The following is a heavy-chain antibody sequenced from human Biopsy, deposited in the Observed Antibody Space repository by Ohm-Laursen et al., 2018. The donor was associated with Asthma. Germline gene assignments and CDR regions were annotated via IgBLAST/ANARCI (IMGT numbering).Heavy chain of an antibody. CDR1: GGSFTHYF. Sequence: SETLSLTCAISGGSFTHYFWMWIRQPPGKGLEWIGEINHSGSTNYNPSLKSRVTISVDTSKNQFSLKLSSVTAADTAVYYCARSAKTIFGVVMGSYYYGMDVWGQGTTVTVSS. CDR3: ARSAKTIFGVVMGSYYYGMDV. CDR2: INHSGST. V-gene: IGHV4-34*01. D-gene: IGHD3-3*01. J-gene: IGHJ6*02.